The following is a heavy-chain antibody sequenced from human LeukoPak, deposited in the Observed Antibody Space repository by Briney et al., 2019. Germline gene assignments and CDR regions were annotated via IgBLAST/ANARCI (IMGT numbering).Heavy chain of an antibody. V-gene: IGHV4-34*01. Sequence: SETLSLTCTVYGRSFSGYYWSWIRQPPGKGMEWIGEINNRGSTNYNPSLKSRVTMSVDTSKKQFSLKLNSVTAADTTVYYCARGSKVVTTIPRPAWYFDQWGGGTLVTVSA. D-gene: IGHD2-21*02. CDR3: ARGSKVVTTIPRPAWYFDQ. CDR1: GRSFSGYY. J-gene: IGHJ2*01. CDR2: INNRGST.